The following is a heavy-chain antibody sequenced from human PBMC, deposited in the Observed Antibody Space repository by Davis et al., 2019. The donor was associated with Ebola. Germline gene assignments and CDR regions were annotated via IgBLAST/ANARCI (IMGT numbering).Heavy chain of an antibody. D-gene: IGHD5-24*01. CDR1: GVSISSHY. Sequence: PGGSLRLSCTVSGVSISSHYWSWIRQPPGRGLEWIAYSGSTSYSPSLKGRATMSVDTSKNQFSLKLTSVTAADTAFYYCARDRKGDGYAGFDYWGQGALVTVSS. J-gene: IGHJ4*02. V-gene: IGHV4-59*11. CDR2: SGST. CDR3: ARDRKGDGYAGFDY.